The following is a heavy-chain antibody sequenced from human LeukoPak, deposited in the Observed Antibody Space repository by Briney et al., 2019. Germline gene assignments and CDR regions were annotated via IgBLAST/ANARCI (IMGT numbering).Heavy chain of an antibody. J-gene: IGHJ4*02. V-gene: IGHV3-74*01. CDR3: ATARNFRFEY. CDR1: GLTFRTTW. CDR2: MNGEGTTI. D-gene: IGHD1-7*01. Sequence: GGSLRLSCATSGLTFRTTWTHWVRQAPGKGLMWVSRMNGEGTTIDYADSVKGRFTVSRDYAKNTLFLQMNSLRTEDTALYFCATARNFRFEYWGQGSLVIVSA.